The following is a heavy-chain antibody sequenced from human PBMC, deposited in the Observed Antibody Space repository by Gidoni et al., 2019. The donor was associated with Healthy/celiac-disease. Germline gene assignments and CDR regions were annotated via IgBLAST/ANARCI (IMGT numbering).Heavy chain of an antibody. J-gene: IGHJ5*02. V-gene: IGHV2-5*01. D-gene: IGHD3-3*01. CDR2: IYWNDDK. Sequence: QITLKESGPTLVKPTQTLTLTCTFSGFSLSTSGVGVGWIRQPPGKALEWLALIYWNDDKRYSPSLKSRLTITKDTSKNQVVLTMTNMDPVDTATDYCAHEITIFGVVTPPINWFDPWGQGTLVTVSS. CDR3: AHEITIFGVVTPPINWFDP. CDR1: GFSLSTSGVG.